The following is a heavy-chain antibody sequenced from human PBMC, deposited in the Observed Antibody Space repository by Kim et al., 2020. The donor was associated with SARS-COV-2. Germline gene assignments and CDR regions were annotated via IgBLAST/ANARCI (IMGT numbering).Heavy chain of an antibody. CDR3: ARHALYYDILTGYFYFQH. Sequence: KSRVTISVDTSKNQFFLKLSSVTAADTAVYYCARHALYYDILTGYFYFQHWGQGTLVTVSS. D-gene: IGHD3-9*01. J-gene: IGHJ1*01. V-gene: IGHV4-39*01.